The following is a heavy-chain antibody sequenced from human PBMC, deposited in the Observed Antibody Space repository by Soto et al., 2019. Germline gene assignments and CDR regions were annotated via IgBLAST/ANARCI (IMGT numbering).Heavy chain of an antibody. D-gene: IGHD2-2*01. CDR2: ISAYNGNT. CDR1: GYTFTSYG. V-gene: IGHV1-18*04. Sequence: ASVKVSCKASGYTFTSYGISWVRQAPGQGLEWMGWISAYNGNTNYAQKLQGRVTMTTDTSTSTAYMELRSLRSDDTAVYYCARDGITAVPAATLNRLFYYYYDMDVWGQGTTVTVSS. J-gene: IGHJ6*02. CDR3: ARDGITAVPAATLNRLFYYYYDMDV.